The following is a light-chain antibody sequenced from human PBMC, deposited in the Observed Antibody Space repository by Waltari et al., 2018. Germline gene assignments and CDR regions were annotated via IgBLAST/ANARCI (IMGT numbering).Light chain of an antibody. CDR2: DAS. J-gene: IGKJ5*01. V-gene: IGKV3-15*01. CDR3: QRYNLWPPSIT. CDR1: QSLRTY. Sequence: EILLAQSPGTLSVSPGESATLSWRASQSLRTYVAGYQQVPGQPPRLLIYDASTRAAGVPARFSARGSWTDFTLTISGLQSEDFATYYCQRYNLWPPSITFGQATRLEIK.